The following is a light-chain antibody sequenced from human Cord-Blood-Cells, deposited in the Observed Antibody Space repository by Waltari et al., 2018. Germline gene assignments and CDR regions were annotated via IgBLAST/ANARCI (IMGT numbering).Light chain of an antibody. CDR1: SSDVGSYNL. V-gene: IGLV2-23*01. Sequence: QSALTQPASVSGSPGQSITISCTGTSSDVGSYNLVSWYQQHPGNAPKLLVYGGSKRPPGLLSRFAGSKSGTTASLTISGLQAEDEADYYCCSYAGSSTVVFGGGTKLTVL. J-gene: IGLJ2*01. CDR2: GGS. CDR3: CSYAGSSTVV.